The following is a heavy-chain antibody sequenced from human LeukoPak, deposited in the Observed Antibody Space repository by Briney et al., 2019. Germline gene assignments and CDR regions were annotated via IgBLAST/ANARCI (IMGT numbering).Heavy chain of an antibody. D-gene: IGHD6-13*01. CDR3: ARPYSSNWYDAFHF. Sequence: SETLSLTCTVFGGPITGYYWSWIRQPPGKGLEWIGYVSYRGSTNYNPSLKSRVTISVDTSKNQFSLKLSSVAAADTAVYYCARPYSSNWYDAFHFWGQGTMVTVSS. J-gene: IGHJ3*01. V-gene: IGHV4-59*01. CDR2: VSYRGST. CDR1: GGPITGYY.